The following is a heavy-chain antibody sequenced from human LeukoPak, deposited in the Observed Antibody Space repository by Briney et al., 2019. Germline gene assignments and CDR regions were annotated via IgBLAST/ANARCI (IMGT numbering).Heavy chain of an antibody. D-gene: IGHD6-13*01. J-gene: IGHJ4*02. CDR3: ARVPRYGSWYDY. V-gene: IGHV3-30*14. Sequence: GRSLRLSCAASGFTFSSYAMHWVRQAPGKGLEWVAVISYDGSNKYYADSVKGRFTISRENAKNSLYLQMNSLRAGDTAVYYCARVPRYGSWYDYWGQGTLVTVSS. CDR1: GFTFSSYA. CDR2: ISYDGSNK.